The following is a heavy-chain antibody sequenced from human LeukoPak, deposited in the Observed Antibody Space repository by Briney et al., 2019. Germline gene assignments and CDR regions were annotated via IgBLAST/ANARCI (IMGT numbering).Heavy chain of an antibody. D-gene: IGHD5-12*01. CDR2: INPNSGGT. Sequence: ASVKVSCKASGYTFTGYYMHWVRQAPGQGLEWMGWINPNSGGTNYAQKFQGRVTMTRDTSISTAYMELSRLRSDDTAVYSCARTLQPGYSGYVPFDYWGQGTLVTVSS. CDR1: GYTFTGYY. V-gene: IGHV1-2*02. J-gene: IGHJ4*02. CDR3: ARTLQPGYSGYVPFDY.